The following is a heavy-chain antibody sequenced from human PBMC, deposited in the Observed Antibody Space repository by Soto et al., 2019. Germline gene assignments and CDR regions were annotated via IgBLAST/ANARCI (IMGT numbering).Heavy chain of an antibody. V-gene: IGHV4-31*03. Sequence: TLSLTCTVSGGSISSGCYYWSWIRQHPGKGLEWIGYIYYSGSTYYNPSLKSRVTISVDTSKNQFSLKLSSVTAADTAVYYCARVGDGYNYYYYGMDVWGQGTTVTVSS. CDR1: GGSISSGCYY. CDR2: IYYSGST. J-gene: IGHJ6*02. CDR3: ARVGDGYNYYYYGMDV. D-gene: IGHD5-12*01.